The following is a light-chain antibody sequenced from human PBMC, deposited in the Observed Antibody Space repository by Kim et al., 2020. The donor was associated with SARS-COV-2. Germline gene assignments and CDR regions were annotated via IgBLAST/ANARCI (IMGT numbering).Light chain of an antibody. CDR1: TSNIGRKY. J-gene: IGLJ3*02. V-gene: IGLV1-51*01. CDR3: VTWDSSLGAWV. CDR2: DND. Sequence: GQKVTITCSGSTSNIGRKYVSWYQQFPGPAPKLLIYDNDKRPSAIPDRFSASKSGTSATLGITGLQTGDEADYYCVTWDSSLGAWVFGGGTQLTVL.